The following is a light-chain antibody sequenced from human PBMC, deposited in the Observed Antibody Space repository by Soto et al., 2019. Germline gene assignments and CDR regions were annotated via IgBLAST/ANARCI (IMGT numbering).Light chain of an antibody. V-gene: IGLV2-8*01. CDR1: SSDVGGYNY. CDR3: SSYAGSNNYV. J-gene: IGLJ1*01. Sequence: QSVLTQPPSASGSPGQSVTISCTGTSSDVGGYNYVSWYQQHLGKAPKLMIYEVSKWPSGVPDRFSGSKSGNTASLTVSGLQAEDEADYYCSSYAGSNNYVFGTGTKVTVL. CDR2: EVS.